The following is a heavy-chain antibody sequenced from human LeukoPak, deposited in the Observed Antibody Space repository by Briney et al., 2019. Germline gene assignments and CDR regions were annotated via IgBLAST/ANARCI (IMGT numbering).Heavy chain of an antibody. V-gene: IGHV3-48*03. J-gene: IGHJ4*02. CDR3: AREDVTMVRGKTTIVAFDY. Sequence: GGSLRLSCAASGLTFSSYEMNWVRQAPGKGLEWVSYISSSGSTIYYADSVKGRFTISRDNAKNSLYLQMNSLRAEDTAVYYCAREDVTMVRGKTTIVAFDYWGQGTLVTVSS. CDR1: GLTFSSYE. CDR2: ISSSGSTI. D-gene: IGHD3-10*01.